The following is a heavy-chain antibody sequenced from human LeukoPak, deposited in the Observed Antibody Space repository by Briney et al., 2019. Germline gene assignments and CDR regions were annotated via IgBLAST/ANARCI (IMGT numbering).Heavy chain of an antibody. CDR2: ISSSGSTI. Sequence: GGSLRLSCAASGFTFSSYEMNWVRQAPGKGLEWVSYISSSGSTIYYADSVKGRFTISRDNAKNSLYLQMNSLRAEDTAVYYCARDLPSWIVVENGALDIWGQGTMVTVSS. CDR1: GFTFSSYE. V-gene: IGHV3-48*03. CDR3: ARDLPSWIVVENGALDI. D-gene: IGHD3-22*01. J-gene: IGHJ3*02.